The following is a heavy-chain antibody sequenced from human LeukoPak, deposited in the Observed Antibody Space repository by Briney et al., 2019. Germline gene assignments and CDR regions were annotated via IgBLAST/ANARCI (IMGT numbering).Heavy chain of an antibody. Sequence: ASVKVSCKASGYTFTSYDINWVRLATGQGLEWMGWMNPNSGNTGYAQKFQGRVTMTRNTSISTAYMELSSLRSEDTAVYYCARSQRAYSGSYPLCYWGQGTLVTVSS. D-gene: IGHD1-26*01. V-gene: IGHV1-8*01. J-gene: IGHJ4*02. CDR1: GYTFTSYD. CDR3: ARSQRAYSGSYPLCY. CDR2: MNPNSGNT.